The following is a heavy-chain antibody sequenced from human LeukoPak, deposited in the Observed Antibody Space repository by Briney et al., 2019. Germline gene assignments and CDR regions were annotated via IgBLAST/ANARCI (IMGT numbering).Heavy chain of an antibody. V-gene: IGHV4-39*01. Sequence: PSETLSLTCTVSGGSIIISSHYWGWIRQPPGKGLEWIGSIYYSGSTYYNPSLKSRVTISVDTSKNQFSLKLSSVTAADTAVYYCARVPFRSYYDSSGYCFDYWGQGTLVTVSS. J-gene: IGHJ4*02. D-gene: IGHD3-22*01. CDR3: ARVPFRSYYDSSGYCFDY. CDR1: GGSIIISSHY. CDR2: IYYSGST.